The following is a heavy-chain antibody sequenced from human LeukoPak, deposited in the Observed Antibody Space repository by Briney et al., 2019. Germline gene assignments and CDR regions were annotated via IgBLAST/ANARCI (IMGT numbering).Heavy chain of an antibody. CDR1: GYTFTGYY. J-gene: IGHJ4*02. Sequence: ASVKVSCKASGYTFTGYYMHWVRQAPGQGLEWMGWISAYNGNTNYAQKLQGRVTMTTDTSTSTAYMELRSLRSDDTAVYYCARGDYGEHGDYWGQGTLVTVSS. CDR3: ARGDYGEHGDY. D-gene: IGHD4-17*01. V-gene: IGHV1-18*04. CDR2: ISAYNGNT.